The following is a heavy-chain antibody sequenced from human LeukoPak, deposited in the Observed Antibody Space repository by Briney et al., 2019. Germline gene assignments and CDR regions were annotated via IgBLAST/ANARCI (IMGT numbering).Heavy chain of an antibody. CDR1: GFIFSSYS. D-gene: IGHD6-13*01. CDR2: ISSSSSYI. Sequence: GGSLRLSCAASGFIFSSYSMNWVRQAPGKGLEWVSSISSSSSYIYYADSVKGRFTISRDNAKNSLYLQMNSLRAEDTALYYCARVAEAAAFDYWGQGTLVTVSS. V-gene: IGHV3-21*06. J-gene: IGHJ4*02. CDR3: ARVAEAAAFDY.